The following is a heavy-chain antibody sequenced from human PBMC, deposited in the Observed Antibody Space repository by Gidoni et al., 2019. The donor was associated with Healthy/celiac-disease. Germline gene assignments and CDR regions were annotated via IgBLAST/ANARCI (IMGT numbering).Heavy chain of an antibody. J-gene: IGHJ4*02. CDR2: IDPSDSYT. Sequence: EVQLVQSGAEVKKPGESLRISCKGSGYSFTSYWISWVRQMSGKGLEWMGRIDPSDSYTNYSPSFQGHVTISADKSISTAYLQWSSLKASDTAMYYCAGLGDGSGSYGSLFDYWGQGTLVTVSS. CDR3: AGLGDGSGSYGSLFDY. CDR1: GYSFTSYW. V-gene: IGHV5-10-1*01. D-gene: IGHD3-10*01.